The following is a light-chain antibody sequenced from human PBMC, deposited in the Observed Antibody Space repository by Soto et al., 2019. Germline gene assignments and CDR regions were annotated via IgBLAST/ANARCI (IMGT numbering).Light chain of an antibody. V-gene: IGKV3-20*01. CDR3: QQYGSSSET. J-gene: IGKJ1*01. CDR1: QSLSSNF. Sequence: EIVLTQSPATLSLSPGERATLSCRASQSLSSNFLAWYQQKPGQPPRLLIYDSSTRATGFPDRFSGSGSGTDFTLTIIRLEPEDFAVYYCQQYGSSSETFGQGTKVDIK. CDR2: DSS.